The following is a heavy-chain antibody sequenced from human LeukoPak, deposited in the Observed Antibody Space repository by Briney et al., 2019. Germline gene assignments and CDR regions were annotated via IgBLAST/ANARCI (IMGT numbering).Heavy chain of an antibody. V-gene: IGHV3-7*01. Sequence: PGGSLRLSCAASGFTFSSYWMSWVRQAPGKGLEWVANIKEDGSEKYYVDSVNGRFTISRDNAKNSLFLQMNSLRAEDTAVYYRVRDKIVGATLLDSWGQGTLVTVSS. CDR1: GFTFSSYW. J-gene: IGHJ4*02. CDR2: IKEDGSEK. CDR3: VRDKIVGATLLDS. D-gene: IGHD1-26*01.